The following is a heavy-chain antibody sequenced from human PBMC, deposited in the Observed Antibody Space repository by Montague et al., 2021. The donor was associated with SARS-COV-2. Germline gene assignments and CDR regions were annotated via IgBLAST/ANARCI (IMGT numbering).Heavy chain of an antibody. J-gene: IGHJ6*02. D-gene: IGHD3-10*01. CDR1: GGSFSGYY. CDR2: INHSGSA. Sequence: SETLSLTCAVYGGSFSGYYWSWIRQPPGKGLEWIGEINHSGSANYNPSLKSRVTISVDTSKNQFSLKLSSVTAADTAVYYCARVRDCGSGTSLGMDVWGQGTTVTVSS. V-gene: IGHV4-34*01. CDR3: ARVRDCGSGTSLGMDV.